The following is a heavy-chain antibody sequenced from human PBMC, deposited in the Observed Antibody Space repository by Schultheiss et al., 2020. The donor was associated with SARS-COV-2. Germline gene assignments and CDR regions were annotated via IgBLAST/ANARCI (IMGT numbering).Heavy chain of an antibody. CDR1: GGSISSSNW. CDR2: IYYSGST. D-gene: IGHD1-7*01. Sequence: SCAVSGGSISSSNWWSWVRQPPGKGLEWIGYIYYSGSTYYNPSLKSRVTISVDTSKNQFSLKLSSVTAADTAVYYFARKMELSYYYGMDVWGQGTTVTVSS. V-gene: IGHV4-30-4*01. CDR3: ARKMELSYYYGMDV. J-gene: IGHJ6*02.